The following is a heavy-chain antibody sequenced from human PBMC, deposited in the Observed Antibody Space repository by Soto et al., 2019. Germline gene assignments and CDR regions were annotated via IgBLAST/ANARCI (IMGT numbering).Heavy chain of an antibody. D-gene: IGHD5-18*01. CDR2: IDPSDPYT. V-gene: IGHV5-10-1*01. J-gene: IGHJ6*02. CDR1: WYSFTRYW. Sequence: GGSLKIFCKGSWYSFTRYWISWVRQVAGKGLEWMGRIDPSDPYTNYSPSFQGHVTISADKSISTAYLQWSSLKASDTAMYYCARTSMQSRGYSYGHGGMDVWGQGTTVTVSS. CDR3: ARTSMQSRGYSYGHGGMDV.